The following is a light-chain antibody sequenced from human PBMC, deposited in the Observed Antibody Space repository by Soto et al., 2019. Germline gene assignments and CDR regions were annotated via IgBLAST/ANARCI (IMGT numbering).Light chain of an antibody. Sequence: VIWMIQSPSLLSASTGDRVTISCRMSQGISNYLAWFQQKPGKAPELLIYAASTLQSGVPSRFSGSGSGTEFTLTISCLQSEDFATYYCQQYYSPPFTFGQGTKLEIK. CDR2: AAS. V-gene: IGKV1D-8*01. CDR3: QQYYSPPFT. CDR1: QGISNY. J-gene: IGKJ2*01.